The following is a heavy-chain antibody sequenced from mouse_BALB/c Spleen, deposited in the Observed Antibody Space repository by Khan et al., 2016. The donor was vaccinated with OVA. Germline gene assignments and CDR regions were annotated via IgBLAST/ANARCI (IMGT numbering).Heavy chain of an antibody. V-gene: IGHV1-7*01. CDR2: INPSTGYT. Sequence: QVQLKESGAELAKPGASVKMSCKTSGYTFINYWMNWVKQRPGQGLEWIGYINPSTGYTEDNQKFKDKATLTADKSSSTAYMQLSSLTSEDSAVYYCARRDLRWDFDYWGQGTTLTVSS. D-gene: IGHD1-1*01. CDR3: ARRDLRWDFDY. CDR1: GYTFINYW. J-gene: IGHJ2*01.